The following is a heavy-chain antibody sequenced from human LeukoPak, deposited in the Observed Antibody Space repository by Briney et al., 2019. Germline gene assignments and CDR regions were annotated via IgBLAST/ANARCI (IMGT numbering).Heavy chain of an antibody. CDR1: GGSISSSSYL. J-gene: IGHJ6*03. Sequence: SETLSLTCTVSGGSISSSSYLWGWLRQPPGKGLEWIGSISYSGSTYYNPSLKSRVIISVDTSKNQFSLRLASVTAADTAVYYCARDGHSMARGRYYYYYYMDVWGKGTTVTISS. D-gene: IGHD3-10*01. V-gene: IGHV4-39*02. CDR3: ARDGHSMARGRYYYYYYMDV. CDR2: ISYSGST.